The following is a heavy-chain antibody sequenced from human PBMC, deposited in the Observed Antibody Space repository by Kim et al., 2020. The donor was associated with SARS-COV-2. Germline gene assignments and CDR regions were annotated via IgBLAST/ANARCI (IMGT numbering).Heavy chain of an antibody. CDR3: ASLHSFHI. V-gene: IGHV3-11*04. J-gene: IGHJ3*02. Sequence: GGSIKYADSVKGRFTMSRDNGKNSLYLEMNSLRAEDTAVYYCASLHSFHIWGRGTMVTVSS. CDR2: GGSI.